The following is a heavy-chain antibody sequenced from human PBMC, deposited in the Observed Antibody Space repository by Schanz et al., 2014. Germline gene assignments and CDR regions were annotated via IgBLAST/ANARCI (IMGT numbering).Heavy chain of an antibody. CDR3: ARVDSGYDSHLYYYYYYMDV. D-gene: IGHD5-12*01. CDR1: GYTTFTDYY. CDR2: INPNSGTT. J-gene: IGHJ6*03. V-gene: IGHV1-2*04. Sequence: QVQLVQSGDEVKKPGASVKVSCKASGYTTFTDYYIHWVRQAPGQGLEWMGWINPNSGTTNYAQKFQGWVTMTRDTSISTAYMELSRLKSDDTAVYYCARVDSGYDSHLYYYYYYMDVWGKGTTVTVSS.